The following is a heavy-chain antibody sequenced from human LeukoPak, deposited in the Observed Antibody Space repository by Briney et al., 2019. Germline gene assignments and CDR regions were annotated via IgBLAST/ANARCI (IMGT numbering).Heavy chain of an antibody. V-gene: IGHV1-2*02. CDR1: GYTFTSYY. CDR2: INPESGGA. CDR3: AREYILTAYYGDY. D-gene: IGHD3-9*01. J-gene: IGHJ4*02. Sequence: ASVKVSCKASGYTFTSYYMHWVRQAPGQGLEWMGWINPESGGANYAQKFQGRVTMTWDTSISTAYMELSRLRSDDTAVYYCAREYILTAYYGDYWGQGTLVTVSS.